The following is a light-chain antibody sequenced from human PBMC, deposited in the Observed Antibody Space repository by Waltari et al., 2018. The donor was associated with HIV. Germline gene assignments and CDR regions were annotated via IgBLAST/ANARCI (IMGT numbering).Light chain of an antibody. J-gene: IGLJ3*02. V-gene: IGLV3-25*03. Sequence: SYELTHPPSVSVSPGQTARITCSGDALPNQYAYWYQQKPGQAPVLVIYKDSERPSGIPERFSGSSSGTTVTLTISGVQAEDEADYYCQSADSSGNYQVFGGGTKLTVL. CDR1: ALPNQY. CDR2: KDS. CDR3: QSADSSGNYQV.